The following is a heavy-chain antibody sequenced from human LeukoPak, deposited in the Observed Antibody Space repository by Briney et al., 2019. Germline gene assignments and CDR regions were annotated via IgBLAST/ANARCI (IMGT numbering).Heavy chain of an antibody. Sequence: GGSLRLSCAASGFTFNSYGMHWVRQAPGKGLEWVAFIRYDGSNKYYADSVKGRFTISRDNAKNTVSLQMNSLRAEDTGVYYCARAPSEIGGYYPEYFRHWGQGTLVIVSS. CDR3: ARAPSEIGGYYPEYFRH. J-gene: IGHJ1*01. CDR1: GFTFNSYG. V-gene: IGHV3-30*02. D-gene: IGHD3-22*01. CDR2: IRYDGSNK.